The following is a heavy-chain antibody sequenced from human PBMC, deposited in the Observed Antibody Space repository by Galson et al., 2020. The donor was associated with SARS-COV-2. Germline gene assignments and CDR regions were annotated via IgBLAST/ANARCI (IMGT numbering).Heavy chain of an antibody. V-gene: IGHV1-24*01. Sequence: ASVKVSCKVSGYTLTELSMHWVRQAPGKGLEWMGGFDPEDGETIYAQKFQGRVTMTEDTSTDTAYMELSSLRSEDTAVYYCATDQIRPQGAQRWFDPWGQGTLVTVSS. CDR2: FDPEDGET. CDR3: ATDQIRPQGAQRWFDP. J-gene: IGHJ5*02. D-gene: IGHD1-26*01. CDR1: GYTLTELS.